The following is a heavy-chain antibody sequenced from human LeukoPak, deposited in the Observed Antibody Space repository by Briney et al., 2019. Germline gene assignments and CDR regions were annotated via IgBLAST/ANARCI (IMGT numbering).Heavy chain of an antibody. CDR2: ISYDGSNK. CDR1: GFTFSSYA. V-gene: IGHV3-30*01. D-gene: IGHD6-6*01. J-gene: IGHJ4*02. Sequence: GRSLRLSCAASGFTFSSYAMHWVRQAPGKGLEWVAVISYDGSNKYYADSVKGRFTISRDNSKNTLYLQMNSLRAEDTAVYYCARDPGGLKSSMAAPAEYWGQGTLVTVSS. CDR3: ARDPGGLKSSMAAPAEY.